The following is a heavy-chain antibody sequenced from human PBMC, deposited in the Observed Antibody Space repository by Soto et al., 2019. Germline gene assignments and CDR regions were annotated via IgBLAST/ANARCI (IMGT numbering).Heavy chain of an antibody. CDR2: ISGSGGST. J-gene: IGHJ2*01. D-gene: IGHD1-26*01. CDR1: GFTFSSYA. V-gene: IGHV3-23*01. Sequence: EVQLLESGGGLVQPGGSLRLSCAASGFTFSSYAMSWVRQAPGKGLEWVSAISGSGGSTYYADSVKGRFTISRDNSKNRLYGHVNSLRGEGAGVYYCAEVGTGAGFRTWGFGRWGRGTVVTGSS. CDR3: AEVGTGAGFRTWGFGR.